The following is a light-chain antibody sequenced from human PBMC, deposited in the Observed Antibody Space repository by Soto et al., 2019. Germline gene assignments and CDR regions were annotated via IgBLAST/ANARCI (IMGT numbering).Light chain of an antibody. CDR1: SSDVGGYDY. CDR3: PPYTGDSPLLV. Sequence: QSALTQPASVSGSPGQSITISCTGTSSDVGGYDYVSWYQHPPGKAPKLIIYEVTNRPSGVSYRFSGSKSGNTASLTISGLQGEAEADYYCPPYTGDSPLLVFGAGTKVTDL. V-gene: IGLV2-14*01. CDR2: EVT. J-gene: IGLJ1*01.